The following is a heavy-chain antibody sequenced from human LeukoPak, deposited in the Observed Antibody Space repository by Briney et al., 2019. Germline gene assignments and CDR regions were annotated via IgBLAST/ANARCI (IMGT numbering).Heavy chain of an antibody. CDR1: GYTFTSYA. V-gene: IGHV1-3*01. Sequence: ASVKVSCKASGYTFTSYAMHWVRQAPGQRLEWMGWINAGNGNTKYSQKFQGRVTITRDTSASTVYMELTSLRSEDTAVYYCGKSAPSGFGPWGQGTLVTVSS. CDR3: GKSAPSGFGP. J-gene: IGHJ5*02. CDR2: INAGNGNT.